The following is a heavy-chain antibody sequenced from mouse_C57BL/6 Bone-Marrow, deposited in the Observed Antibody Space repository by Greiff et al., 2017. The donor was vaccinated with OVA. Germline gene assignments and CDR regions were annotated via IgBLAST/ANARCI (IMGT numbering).Heavy chain of an antibody. J-gene: IGHJ2*01. CDR2: INYDGSST. V-gene: IGHV5-16*01. CDR1: GFTFSDYY. CDR3: ARDYSGFDY. Sequence: EVKVVESEGGLVQPGSSMKLSCTASGFTFSDYYMAWVRQVPEKGLEWVANINYDGSSTYYLDSLKSRFIISRDNAKNILYLQMSSLKSEDTATYYSARDYSGFDYWGQDATLTVSS. D-gene: IGHD2-1*01.